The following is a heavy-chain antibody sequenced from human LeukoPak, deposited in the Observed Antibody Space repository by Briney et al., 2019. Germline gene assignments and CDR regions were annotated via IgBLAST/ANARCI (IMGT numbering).Heavy chain of an antibody. CDR3: ARNLGFGYCNCSRWYYFGH. CDR2: IIPIFGTA. V-gene: IGHV1-69*13. D-gene: IGHD2-2*03. J-gene: IGHJ4*03. Sequence: SVKVSCKASGGTFSSYAISWVRQAPGQGLEWMGGIIPIFGTANYAQKFQGRVTITADESTSTAYMELSSLRSEDTAVYYCARNLGFGYCNCSRWYYFGHWGPGTLV. CDR1: GGTFSSYA.